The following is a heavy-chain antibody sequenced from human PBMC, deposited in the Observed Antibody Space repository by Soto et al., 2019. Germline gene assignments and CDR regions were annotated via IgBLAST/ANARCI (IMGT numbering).Heavy chain of an antibody. D-gene: IGHD3-10*01. V-gene: IGHV5-10-1*01. CDR1: GYSFTSYW. CDR2: IDPSDSYT. CDR3: VSYGAEGVGSTLFYYYYYGMDV. Sequence: LGESLKISCKGSGYSFTSYWISWVRQMPGKGLEWMGRIDPSDSYTNYSPSFQGHVTISADKSISTAYLQWSSLKASDTAMYYCVSYGAEGVGSTLFYYYYYGMDVWGQGTTVTVSS. J-gene: IGHJ6*02.